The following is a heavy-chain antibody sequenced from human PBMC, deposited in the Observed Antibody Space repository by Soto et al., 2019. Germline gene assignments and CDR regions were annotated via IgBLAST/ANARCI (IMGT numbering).Heavy chain of an antibody. Sequence: SQTLSLTCAISGDSVSSNSAAWNWIRQSPSRGLEWLGRTYYRSKWYNDYAVSVKSRITINPGTSKNQFSLQLNSVTPEDTAVYYCARGHCSSNSCYYYYGMDVWGQGTTVTVYS. V-gene: IGHV6-1*01. D-gene: IGHD2-2*01. CDR1: GDSVSSNSAA. CDR2: TYYRSKWYN. CDR3: ARGHCSSNSCYYYYGMDV. J-gene: IGHJ6*02.